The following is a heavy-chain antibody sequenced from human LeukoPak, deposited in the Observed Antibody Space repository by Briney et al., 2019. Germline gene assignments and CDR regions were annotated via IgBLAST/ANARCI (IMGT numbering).Heavy chain of an antibody. CDR1: GYTFTSYY. CDR2: INPSGGST. CDR3: ARGQLTMVRGVAYYYYYMDV. V-gene: IGHV1-46*01. Sequence: ASVKVSCKASGYTFTSYYMHWVRQAPGQGLEWMGIINPSGGSTSYAQKFQGRVTMTRNMSTSTVYMELSSLRSEDTAVYYCARGQLTMVRGVAYYYYYMDVWGKGTTVTVSS. D-gene: IGHD3-10*01. J-gene: IGHJ6*03.